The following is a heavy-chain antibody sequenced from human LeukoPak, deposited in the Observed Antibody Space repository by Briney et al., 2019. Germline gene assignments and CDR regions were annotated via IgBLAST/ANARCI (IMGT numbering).Heavy chain of an antibody. J-gene: IGHJ4*02. CDR1: GFTFSSYW. D-gene: IGHD6-6*01. V-gene: IGHV3-7*01. CDR2: IKQDGSEK. Sequence: GGSLRLSCAASGFTFSSYWMSWVRQAPGKGLEWVANIKQDGSEKYYVDSVKGRFTISRDNAKNSLYLQMNSLRAEDTAVYYCARTSGKAARQDRFDCWGQGTLVTVSS. CDR3: ARTSGKAARQDRFDC.